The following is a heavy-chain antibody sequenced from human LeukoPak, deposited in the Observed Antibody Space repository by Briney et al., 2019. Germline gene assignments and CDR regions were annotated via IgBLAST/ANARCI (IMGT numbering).Heavy chain of an antibody. V-gene: IGHV3-30*18. J-gene: IGHJ4*02. CDR2: IANDGRDK. Sequence: GGSLRLSCSASGFTFRSYGMHWVRQAPGKGLEWVVVIANDGRDKKYADSVKGRFTVSRDNSKNTLFLQMDSLRAEDTAIYYCAKDGQITSAAYYFDYWGQGTLVTVSS. D-gene: IGHD6-25*01. CDR3: AKDGQITSAAYYFDY. CDR1: GFTFRSYG.